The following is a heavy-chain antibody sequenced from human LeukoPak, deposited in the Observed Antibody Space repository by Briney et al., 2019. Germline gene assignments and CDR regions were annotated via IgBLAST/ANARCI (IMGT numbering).Heavy chain of an antibody. V-gene: IGHV3-48*01. CDR1: GFTFYSYS. D-gene: IGHD4-17*01. CDR3: ASLTTVNPPGYFDY. J-gene: IGHJ4*02. Sequence: GGSLRLSCAASGFTFYSYSMNWVRQAPGKGLERVSYISAISNTMYYADSVKGRFTISRDNAKSSLFLQMNSLRAEDTAVYYCASLTTVNPPGYFDYWGQGTLVIVSS. CDR2: ISAISNTM.